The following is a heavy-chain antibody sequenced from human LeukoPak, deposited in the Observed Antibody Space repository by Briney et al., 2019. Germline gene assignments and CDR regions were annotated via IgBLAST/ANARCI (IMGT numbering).Heavy chain of an antibody. J-gene: IGHJ5*02. D-gene: IGHD1-1*01. Sequence: SETLSLTCTVSGGSISSSSYYWGWIRQPPGKGLEWIGSIYYSGSTYYNPSLKSRVTISVDTSKNQFSLKLSSVTAADTAVYYCARVGGSPGRFDPWGQGTLVTVSS. V-gene: IGHV4-39*07. CDR3: ARVGGSPGRFDP. CDR1: GGSISSSSYY. CDR2: IYYSGST.